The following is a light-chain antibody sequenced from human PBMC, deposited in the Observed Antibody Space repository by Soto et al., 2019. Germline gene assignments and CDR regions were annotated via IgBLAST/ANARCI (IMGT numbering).Light chain of an antibody. J-gene: IGLJ2*01. CDR1: SSDIGDYNY. CDR2: DVS. V-gene: IGLV2-14*03. CDR3: SSYTSSSTVL. Sequence: QSALTQPASVSGSPGQSITISCTGTSSDIGDYNYVSWCQQHPGKAPKLIIYDVSDRPSGVSNRFSGSKSGNTASLTISGLQAEDEADYYCSSYTSSSTVLFGGGTKVTVL.